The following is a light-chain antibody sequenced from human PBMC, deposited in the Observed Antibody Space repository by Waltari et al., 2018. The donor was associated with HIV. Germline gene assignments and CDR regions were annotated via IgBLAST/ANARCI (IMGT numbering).Light chain of an antibody. J-gene: IGLJ3*02. CDR2: DVT. V-gene: IGLV2-23*02. CDR1: STADGGYNY. CDR3: CSYAGSGTWV. Sequence: SLLPPPSASASPRQSTATSCTGSSTADGGYNYLFWYQQHPATAPKLMFYDVTKRPSGLSSRFSGTKAGNTASLTIAGLQAEDEADYCCCSYAGSGTWVFGGGTKLTVL.